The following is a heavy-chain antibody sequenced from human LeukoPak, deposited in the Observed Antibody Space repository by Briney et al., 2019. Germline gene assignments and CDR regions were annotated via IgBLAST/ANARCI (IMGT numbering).Heavy chain of an antibody. CDR2: IYYTGST. V-gene: IGHV4-39*07. Sequence: SETLSLTCTVSGGSISSSSYYWGWIRQPPGKGLEWIGNIYYTGSTYYNPSLKSRVTISVDTSKNQSSLKLSSVTAADTAIYYCARGSYPGWYNGEFDYWGQGTLVTVSS. J-gene: IGHJ4*02. CDR3: ARGSYPGWYNGEFDY. D-gene: IGHD6-19*01. CDR1: GGSISSSSYY.